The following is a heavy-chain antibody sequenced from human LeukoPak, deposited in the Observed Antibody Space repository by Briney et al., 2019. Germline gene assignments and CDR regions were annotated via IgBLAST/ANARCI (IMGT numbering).Heavy chain of an antibody. J-gene: IGHJ4*02. V-gene: IGHV4-34*01. D-gene: IGHD4-17*01. Sequence: SETLSLTCAVYGGSFSGYYWSWIRQPPGKWLEWIGEINHSGSTNYNPSLKSRVTMSVDTSKNQFSLKLSSVTAADTAVYYCAIDLYGDYYFDYWGQGTLVTVSS. CDR2: INHSGST. CDR1: GGSFSGYY. CDR3: AIDLYGDYYFDY.